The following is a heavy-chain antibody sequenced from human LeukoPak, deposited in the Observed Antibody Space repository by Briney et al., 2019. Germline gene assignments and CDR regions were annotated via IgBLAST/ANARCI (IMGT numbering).Heavy chain of an antibody. J-gene: IGHJ6*03. Sequence: GGSLRLSCAASGFTFSTYGMNWVRQAPGKGQEWISFISSSSTTIYYADSVKGRFTISRDNAKNSLFLQMNSLRAEDTAVYYCARDLGSGPSYYYYYMDVWGKGTTVTVSS. CDR2: ISSSSTTI. CDR1: GFTFSTYG. D-gene: IGHD7-27*01. CDR3: ARDLGSGPSYYYYYMDV. V-gene: IGHV3-48*01.